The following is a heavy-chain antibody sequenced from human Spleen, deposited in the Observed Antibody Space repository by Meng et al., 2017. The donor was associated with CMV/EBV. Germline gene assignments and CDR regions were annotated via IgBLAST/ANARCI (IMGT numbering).Heavy chain of an antibody. CDR2: INHSGST. Sequence: SETLSLTCAVYGGSFSGYYWSWIRQPPGEGLEWIGEINHSGSTNYNPSLKSRVTISVDTSKNQFSLKLSSVTAADTAVYYCARDGGAIHYWGQGTLVTVSS. CDR1: GGSFSGYY. D-gene: IGHD3-10*01. J-gene: IGHJ4*02. CDR3: ARDGGAIHY. V-gene: IGHV4-34*01.